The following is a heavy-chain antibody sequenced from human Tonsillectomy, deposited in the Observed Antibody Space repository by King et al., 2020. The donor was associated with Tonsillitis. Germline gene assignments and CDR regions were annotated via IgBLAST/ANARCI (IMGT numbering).Heavy chain of an antibody. CDR1: GFTFSNAW. CDR2: IKSKTDGGTT. J-gene: IGHJ5*02. D-gene: IGHD3-9*01. Sequence: VQLVESGGGLVKPGGSLRLSCAASGFTFSNAWMSWVRQAPGKGLEWVGRIKSKTDGGTTDYAAPVKGRFTISRDDSKNTLYLQMNSLKTEDTAVYYCTPEGYFDWLNMPRGIPWVQGTLVTVSS. V-gene: IGHV3-15*01. CDR3: TPEGYFDWLNMPRGIP.